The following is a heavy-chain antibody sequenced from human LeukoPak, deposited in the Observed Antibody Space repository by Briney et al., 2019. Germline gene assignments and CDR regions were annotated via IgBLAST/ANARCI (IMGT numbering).Heavy chain of an antibody. CDR1: GDSISNYY. V-gene: IGHV4-59*08. Sequence: PSETLSLTCTVSGDSISNYYWSWIRQPPGKGLEWIGNIYYSGRTNYNPSLKSRVTISVDTSKNQFSLKLSSVTAADTAVYHCAIQSTQRGMVGGIGEFGCWGQGTPVTVSS. J-gene: IGHJ4*02. CDR2: IYYSGRT. D-gene: IGHD3-16*02. CDR3: AIQSTQRGMVGGIGEFGC.